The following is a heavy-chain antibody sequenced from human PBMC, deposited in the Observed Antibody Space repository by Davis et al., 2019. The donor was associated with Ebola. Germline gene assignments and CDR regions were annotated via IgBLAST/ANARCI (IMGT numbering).Heavy chain of an antibody. V-gene: IGHV3-74*01. J-gene: IGHJ5*02. CDR3: ARSNNGDFT. CDR2: INSDGSST. Sequence: PGGSLRLSCAASGFTFDDYAMHWVRQAPGKGLVWVSRINSDGSSTSYADSVRGRFTISRDNAKNTLYLQMNSLRAEDTGVYYCARSNNGDFTWGQGTLVTVSS. CDR1: GFTFDDYA. D-gene: IGHD1/OR15-1a*01.